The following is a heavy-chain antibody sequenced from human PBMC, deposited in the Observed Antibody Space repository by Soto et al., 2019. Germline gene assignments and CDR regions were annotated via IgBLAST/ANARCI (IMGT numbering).Heavy chain of an antibody. J-gene: IGHJ4*02. V-gene: IGHV1-46*01. CDR1: GYTFTSYY. CDR2: INPSGGST. CDR3: ARGNYDFWSGYYKGGDYFDY. Sequence: ASVKVSCKASGYTFTSYYMHWVRQAPGQGLEWMGIINPSGGSTSYAQKFQGRVTMTRDTSTSTVYMELSSLRSEDTAVYYCARGNYDFWSGYYKGGDYFDYWGQGTLVPSPQ. D-gene: IGHD3-3*01.